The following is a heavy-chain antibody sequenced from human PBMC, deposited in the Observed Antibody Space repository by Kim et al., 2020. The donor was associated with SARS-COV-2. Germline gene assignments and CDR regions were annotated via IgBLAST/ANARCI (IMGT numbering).Heavy chain of an antibody. Sequence: PHSGGTNHAQKFQGRVTMTRDTSISTAYMGLSRLRSDDTAVYYCARSWDYWGQGTLVTVSS. J-gene: IGHJ4*02. V-gene: IGHV1-2*02. CDR2: PHSGGT. CDR3: ARSWDY.